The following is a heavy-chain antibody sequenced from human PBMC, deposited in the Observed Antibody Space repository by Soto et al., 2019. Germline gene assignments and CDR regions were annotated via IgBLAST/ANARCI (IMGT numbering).Heavy chain of an antibody. Sequence: QVQLVESGGGVVQPGRSLRLSCAASGFTFSSHSIQWVRQAPGKGLEWVAVISYDGSIKYYADSVKGRFTISRDNSKNTAYLKMNGRRAEDRVVFFWGREWRTRGALDSGGQEPLVIVSP. CDR2: ISYDGSIK. J-gene: IGHJ4*02. CDR1: GFTFSSHS. V-gene: IGHV3-30-3*01. CDR3: GREWRTRGALDS. D-gene: IGHD3-10*01.